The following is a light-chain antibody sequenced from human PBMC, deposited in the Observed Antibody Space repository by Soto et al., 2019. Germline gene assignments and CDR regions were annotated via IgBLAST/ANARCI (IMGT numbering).Light chain of an antibody. CDR1: QSVSSNY. Sequence: EIVFTQSPGTLSLSPGQRATLSCRASQSVSSNYLAWYQQKPGQSPRLLIYGTSSRVTGIPDRFSGSGSGTDFTLTISRLEPEDFGVYYCQQYGSTPPITFGQGTRLEIK. CDR2: GTS. V-gene: IGKV3-20*01. CDR3: QQYGSTPPIT. J-gene: IGKJ5*01.